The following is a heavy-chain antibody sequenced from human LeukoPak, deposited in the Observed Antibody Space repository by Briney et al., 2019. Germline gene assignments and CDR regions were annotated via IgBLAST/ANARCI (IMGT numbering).Heavy chain of an antibody. CDR3: ARSYGSGSYNYYYYYMDV. Sequence: PSETLSLTCTVSGGSISSYYWSWIWQPAGKGLEWIGRIYTSGSTNYNPSLKSRVTMSVDTSKNQFSLKLSSVTAADTAVYYCARSYGSGSYNYYYYYMDVWGKGTTVTVSS. D-gene: IGHD3-10*01. CDR2: IYTSGST. J-gene: IGHJ6*03. V-gene: IGHV4-4*07. CDR1: GGSISSYY.